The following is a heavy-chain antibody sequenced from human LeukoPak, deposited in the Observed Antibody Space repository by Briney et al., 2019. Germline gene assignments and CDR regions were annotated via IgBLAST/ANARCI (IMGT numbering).Heavy chain of an antibody. V-gene: IGHV1-69*04. CDR1: GGTFSSYA. CDR2: IIPILGIA. J-gene: IGHJ4*02. D-gene: IGHD6-13*01. Sequence: SVKVPCKASGGTFSSYAISWVRQAPGQGLEWMGRIIPILGIANYAQKFQGRVTITADKSTSTAYMELSSLRSEDTAVYYCANAAAESVYYFDYWGQGTLVTVSS. CDR3: ANAAAESVYYFDY.